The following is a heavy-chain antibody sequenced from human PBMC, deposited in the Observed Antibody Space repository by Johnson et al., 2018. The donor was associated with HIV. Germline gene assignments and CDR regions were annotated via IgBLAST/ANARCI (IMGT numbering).Heavy chain of an antibody. J-gene: IGHJ3*02. D-gene: IGHD3-22*01. CDR2: IRYDGSNK. V-gene: IGHV3-30*02. CDR3: TTDHPTMIVVFNAFDI. CDR1: GFTFSSYG. Sequence: QVQLVESGGGVVQPGGSLRLSCAASGFTFSSYGMHWVRQAPGKGLEWVAFIRYDGSNKYYADSVKGRFTISRDNSKNTLYLQMNSLRAEDTALYYCTTDHPTMIVVFNAFDIWGQGTMVTVSS.